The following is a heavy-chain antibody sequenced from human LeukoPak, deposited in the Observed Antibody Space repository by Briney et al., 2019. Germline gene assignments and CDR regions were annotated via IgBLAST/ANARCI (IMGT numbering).Heavy chain of an antibody. CDR2: ISSSSTYI. D-gene: IGHD6-13*01. J-gene: IGHJ5*02. V-gene: IGHV3-21*01. CDR3: ARHWWAAGRGFDP. CDR1: GFTFSSFS. Sequence: PGGSLRLSCAASGFTFSSFSMNWVRQAPGKGLEWVSSISSSSTYIYYADSVKGRFTISRDNAKNSLYLQMIGLRAEDTAVYYCARHWWAAGRGFDPWGQGTLVTVSS.